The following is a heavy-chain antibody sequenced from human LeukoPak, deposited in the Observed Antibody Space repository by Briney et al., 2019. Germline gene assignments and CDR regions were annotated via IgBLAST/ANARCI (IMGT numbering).Heavy chain of an antibody. J-gene: IGHJ4*02. V-gene: IGHV3-43*02. Sequence: GGSLRLSCAASGFTFHLYAMHWVRLAPGKGLEGVSLITRAGRSKYYSDSVKGPFTISTDNSKNSLYLQMNSLRTEDTALYYCAKRSYDSRGPTDWGQGTLVTVSS. CDR2: ITRAGRSK. D-gene: IGHD3-22*01. CDR1: GFTFHLYA. CDR3: AKRSYDSRGPTD.